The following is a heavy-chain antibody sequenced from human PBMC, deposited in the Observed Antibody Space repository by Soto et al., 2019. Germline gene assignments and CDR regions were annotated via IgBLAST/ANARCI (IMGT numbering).Heavy chain of an antibody. CDR3: ARFRRYTLDY. J-gene: IGHJ4*02. CDR2: IIPIIGKA. V-gene: IGHV1-69*13. D-gene: IGHD1-20*01. CDR1: GYTFTNYG. Sequence: SVKVSCKTSGYTFTNYGISWVRQAPGQGLEWMGGIIPIIGKANYAQKFQGRVTITADESTSTAYMELSSLRSEDTAVYYCARFRRYTLDYWGQGTQVTVSS.